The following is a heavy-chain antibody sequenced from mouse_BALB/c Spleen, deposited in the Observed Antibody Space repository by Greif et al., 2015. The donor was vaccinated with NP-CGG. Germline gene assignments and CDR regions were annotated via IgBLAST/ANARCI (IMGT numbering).Heavy chain of an antibody. CDR1: GYTFTSYW. Sequence: LEESGAELAKPGASVKMSCKASGYTFTSYWMHWVKRRPGQGLEWIGYINPSTGYTEYNQKFRDKATLTADKSSSTAYMQLSSLTSEDSAVYYCARVYDGYFAYWGQGTLVTVSA. CDR3: ARVYDGYFAY. V-gene: IGHV1-7*01. D-gene: IGHD2-3*01. J-gene: IGHJ3*01. CDR2: INPSTGYT.